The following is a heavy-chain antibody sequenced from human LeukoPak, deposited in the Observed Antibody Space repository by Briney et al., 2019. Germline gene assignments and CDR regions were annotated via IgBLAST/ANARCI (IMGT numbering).Heavy chain of an antibody. V-gene: IGHV4-59*08. CDR1: GGSISSYY. CDR2: IYYSGST. J-gene: IGHJ4*02. Sequence: SEILSLTCTVSGGSISSYYWSWIRQPPGKGLEWIGYIYYSGSTNYNPSLKSRVTISVDTSKNQFSLKLSSVTAADTAVYYCARHVRVAAFDYWGQGTLVTVSS. D-gene: IGHD6-19*01. CDR3: ARHVRVAAFDY.